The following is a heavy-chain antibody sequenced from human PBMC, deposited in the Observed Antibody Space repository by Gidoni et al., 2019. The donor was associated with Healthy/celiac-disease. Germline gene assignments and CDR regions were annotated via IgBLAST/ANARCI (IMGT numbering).Heavy chain of an antibody. CDR1: GGTFSSYA. J-gene: IGHJ4*02. CDR2: IIPIFGTA. CDR3: ARERIAVAGRGFPCY. Sequence: QVQLVPSGAEVKKPGYSVKVSCKASGGTFSSYAISWVRQAPGQGLEWMGGIIPIFGTANYAQKFQGRVTITADESTSTAYMELSSLRSEDTAVYYCARERIAVAGRGFPCYWGQGTLVTVSS. D-gene: IGHD6-19*01. V-gene: IGHV1-69*01.